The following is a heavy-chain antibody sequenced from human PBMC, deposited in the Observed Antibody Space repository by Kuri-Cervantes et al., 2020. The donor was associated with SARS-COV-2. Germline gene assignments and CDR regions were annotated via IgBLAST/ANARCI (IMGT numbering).Heavy chain of an antibody. CDR2: TNPRSGGT. CDR1: GYTFTSYG. CDR3: ARVGINYGDYMGHHDY. J-gene: IGHJ4*02. Sequence: ASVKVSCKASGYTFTSYGISWVRQAPGQGLEWMGWTNPRSGGTNYAQKFQGRVSMARDASISTVYMELSSLRSDDTAMYYCARVGINYGDYMGHHDYWGQGTLVTVSS. D-gene: IGHD4-17*01. V-gene: IGHV1-2*02.